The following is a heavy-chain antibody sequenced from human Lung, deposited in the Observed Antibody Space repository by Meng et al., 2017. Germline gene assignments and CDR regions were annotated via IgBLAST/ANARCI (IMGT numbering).Heavy chain of an antibody. CDR1: GGSFSDYY. V-gene: IGHV4-34*01. D-gene: IGHD4-11*01. J-gene: IGHJ4*02. CDR2: INHSGST. Sequence: QVQLQQWGVGLLKPSETLSRTCVVSGGSFSDYYWSWIRQPPGKGLEWIGEINHSGSTNYNPSLESRATISVDTSQNNLSLKLSSVTAADSAVYYCARGPTTMAHDFDYWGQGTLVTVSS. CDR3: ARGPTTMAHDFDY.